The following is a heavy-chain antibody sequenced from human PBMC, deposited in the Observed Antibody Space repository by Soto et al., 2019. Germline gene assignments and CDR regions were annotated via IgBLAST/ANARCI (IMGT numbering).Heavy chain of an antibody. J-gene: IGHJ6*02. CDR3: ARDQYYDFWSGYYRGPYYYYGMDV. CDR1: GFTFSSYA. Sequence: PGGSLRLSCAASGFTFSSYAMHWVRQAPGKGLEWVAVISYDGSNKYYADSVKGRFTISRDNSKNTLYLQMNSLRAEDTAVYYCARDQYYDFWSGYYRGPYYYYGMDVWGQGTTVTVSS. CDR2: ISYDGSNK. D-gene: IGHD3-3*01. V-gene: IGHV3-30-3*01.